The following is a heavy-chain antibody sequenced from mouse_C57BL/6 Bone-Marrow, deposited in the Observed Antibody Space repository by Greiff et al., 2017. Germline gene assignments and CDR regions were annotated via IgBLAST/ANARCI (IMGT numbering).Heavy chain of an antibody. D-gene: IGHD1-1*01. Sequence: QVQLKESGAELVRPGASVKLSCKASGYTFTDYYINWVKQRPGQGLEWIARMYPGSGNTYYNEKFKGKATLTAEKSSSTAYMQRSSLTSEDSAFYFCARSYYGNYFDYWGQGTTLTVSS. CDR1: GYTFTDYY. CDR3: ARSYYGNYFDY. J-gene: IGHJ2*01. CDR2: MYPGSGNT. V-gene: IGHV1-76*01.